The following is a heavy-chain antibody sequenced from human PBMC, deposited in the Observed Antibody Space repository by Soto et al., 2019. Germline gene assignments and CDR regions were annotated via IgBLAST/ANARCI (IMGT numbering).Heavy chain of an antibody. J-gene: IGHJ6*02. CDR3: AKEAGYSYGYAGMDV. Sequence: EVQLLESGGGLVQPGGSLRLSCAASGFTFSSYAMSWVRQAPGKGLEWVSAISGSGISTYYADSVKGRFTISRDNSKNTLYRQMNSLRTEDTAVYYCAKEAGYSYGYAGMDVWGQGTTVTVSS. CDR1: GFTFSSYA. D-gene: IGHD5-18*01. CDR2: ISGSGIST. V-gene: IGHV3-23*01.